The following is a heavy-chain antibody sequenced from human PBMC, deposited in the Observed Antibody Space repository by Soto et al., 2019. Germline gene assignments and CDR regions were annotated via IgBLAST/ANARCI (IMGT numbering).Heavy chain of an antibody. J-gene: IGHJ6*02. CDR3: ARDLLSLGSGSSCPKFGLDF. D-gene: IGHD3-10*01. CDR1: GYTFTGHY. CDR2: LKSDNGGA. Sequence: ASVKVSCKASGYTFTGHYMHWVRQVSGKGLEYLGWLKSDNGGAYSAPKFQGRVTFTRDTSTTTAYMELSGLRSDDTAVYFCARDLLSLGSGSSCPKFGLDFWGQGTTVTVSS. V-gene: IGHV1-2*02.